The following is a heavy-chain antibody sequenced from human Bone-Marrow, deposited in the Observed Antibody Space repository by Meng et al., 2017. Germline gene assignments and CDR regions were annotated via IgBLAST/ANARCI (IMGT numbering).Heavy chain of an antibody. CDR3: ASFPGQIRANRKWLLLV. J-gene: IGHJ4*02. V-gene: IGHV3-64*01. CDR1: GFTFSSYH. D-gene: IGHD3-22*01. Sequence: GESLKISCAASGFTFSSYHMHWVRQAPGKGLEYVSSITGNGDSTYYANSVKGRFTISRDNAKNSLYLQMNSPRAEDTAVYYCASFPGQIRANRKWLLLVWGQGTLVTVSS. CDR2: ITGNGDST.